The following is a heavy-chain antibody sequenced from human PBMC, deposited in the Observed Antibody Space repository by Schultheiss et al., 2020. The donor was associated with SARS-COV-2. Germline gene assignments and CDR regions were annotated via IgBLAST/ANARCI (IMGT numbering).Heavy chain of an antibody. CDR2: ISYDGSNK. J-gene: IGHJ6*03. CDR3: ARDGGYCSSTSCYHNYYYYMDV. V-gene: IGHV3-30*04. Sequence: GGSLRLSCAASGFTFSSYAMSWVRQAPGKGLEWVAVISYDGSNKYYADSVKGRFTISRDNSKNTLYLQINSLRAEDTAVYYCARDGGYCSSTSCYHNYYYYMDVWGKGTTVTVSS. D-gene: IGHD2-2*01. CDR1: GFTFSSYA.